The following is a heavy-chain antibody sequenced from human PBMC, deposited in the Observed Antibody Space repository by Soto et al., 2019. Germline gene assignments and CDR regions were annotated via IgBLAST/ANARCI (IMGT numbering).Heavy chain of an antibody. D-gene: IGHD3-10*01. J-gene: IGHJ4*02. CDR1: GFSLSTRGVG. Sequence: QITLKESGPTLVKPTQTLTLTCTFSGFSLSTRGVGVGWIRQPPGQALEWLALIYWDDDKRYSPSLKSRLTVTKDTSKNQVVLTMTFVDPVDTATYYCAHITYGSRIHTTSFDYWGQGTLVTVSS. CDR2: IYWDDDK. V-gene: IGHV2-5*02. CDR3: AHITYGSRIHTTSFDY.